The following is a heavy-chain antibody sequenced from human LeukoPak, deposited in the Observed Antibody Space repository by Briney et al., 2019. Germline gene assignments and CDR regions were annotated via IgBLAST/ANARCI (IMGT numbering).Heavy chain of an antibody. CDR2: INPNSGGT. V-gene: IGHV1-2*02. CDR1: EYTFTGYY. Sequence: ASVKVSCKASEYTFTGYYMYWVRQAPGQGLEWMGWINPNSGGTNYAQKFQGRVTITRDTSTSTAYMELSRLRSDDTAVYYCARDGEAVAGTRLPSYWYFDLWGRGTLVTVSS. J-gene: IGHJ2*01. CDR3: ARDGEAVAGTRLPSYWYFDL. D-gene: IGHD6-19*01.